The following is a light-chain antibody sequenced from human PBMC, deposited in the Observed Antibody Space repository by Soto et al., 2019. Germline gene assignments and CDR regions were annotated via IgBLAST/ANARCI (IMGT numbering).Light chain of an antibody. CDR1: QSVSSN. Sequence: EIVMTQSPATLSVSPGERATLSCRASQSVSSNLAWYQQKPGQAPRLLIYGASIRATGIPARFSGSGSGTDFTLTISRLEPEDFAMYYCQQYGYLVTFGGGTKVDIK. J-gene: IGKJ4*01. CDR2: GAS. V-gene: IGKV3-15*01. CDR3: QQYGYLVT.